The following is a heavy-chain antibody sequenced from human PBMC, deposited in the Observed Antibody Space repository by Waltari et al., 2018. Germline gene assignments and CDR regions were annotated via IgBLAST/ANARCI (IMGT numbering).Heavy chain of an antibody. V-gene: IGHV1-2*02. CDR1: GYTFTGYQ. Sequence: QVHLVQSGAEVKKPGASVKVSCKASGYTFTGYQIPWVRQAPGKGLEWMGWVNRNSGGKNYAQNFQGRVTITRDTSIRTAYMELSRLRSDDTAMYYCARDLVVGSGDYWGQGTLVTVSS. J-gene: IGHJ4*02. CDR3: ARDLVVGSGDY. CDR2: VNRNSGGK. D-gene: IGHD1-26*01.